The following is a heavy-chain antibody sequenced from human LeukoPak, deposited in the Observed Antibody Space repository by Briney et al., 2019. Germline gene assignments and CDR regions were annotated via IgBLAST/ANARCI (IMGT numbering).Heavy chain of an antibody. J-gene: IGHJ3*02. CDR1: GFTFSSYW. V-gene: IGHV3-23*01. CDR2: ISGSGGST. Sequence: GGSLRLSCAASGFTFSSYWMGWVRQAPGEGLEGVSAISGSGGSTYYADSVKGRFTISRDNSKNTLYLQMNSLRAEDTAVYYCAKDGDGCSSTSCYPCAFDIWGQGTMVTVSS. D-gene: IGHD2-2*01. CDR3: AKDGDGCSSTSCYPCAFDI.